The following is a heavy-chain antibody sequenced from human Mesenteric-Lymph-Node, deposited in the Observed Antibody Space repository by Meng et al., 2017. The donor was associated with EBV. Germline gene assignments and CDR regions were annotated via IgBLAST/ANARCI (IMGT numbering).Heavy chain of an antibody. CDR1: GGSFSGYY. D-gene: IGHD4-11*01. J-gene: IGHJ5*02. CDR3: ARGKTVGRSPWFDP. V-gene: IGHV4-34*01. Sequence: HVHLQQWGAGLLKPSETLSLTCAVYGGSFSGYYWTWIRQSPGKGLEWIGESNQSGSTSYNPSLKSRVTISVDTSQNQFSLKLSSVTAADTAVYYCARGKTVGRSPWFDPWGQGTLVTVSS. CDR2: SNQSGST.